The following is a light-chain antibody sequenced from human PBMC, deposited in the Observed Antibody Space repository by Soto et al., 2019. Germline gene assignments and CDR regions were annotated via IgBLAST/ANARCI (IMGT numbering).Light chain of an antibody. CDR3: GTWDSSLNTDV. CDR2: ETY. V-gene: IGLV1-51*02. J-gene: IGLJ1*01. CDR1: SSNIGRNY. Sequence: QSLLTQPPSVSAAPGQRVTISCSGSSSNIGRNYVCWYQQLPGAAPKLLIYETYQRPSWIPDRFSGSKSGTSATLDITGLQTGDEADYYCGTWDSSLNTDVFGTGTKLTVL.